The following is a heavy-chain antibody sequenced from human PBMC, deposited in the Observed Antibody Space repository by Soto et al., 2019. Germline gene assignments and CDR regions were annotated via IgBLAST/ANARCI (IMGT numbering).Heavy chain of an antibody. J-gene: IGHJ4*02. CDR3: AREVTGLYPNFDY. CDR2: ISSTSSYI. CDR1: GFTFSGFS. Sequence: GGSLRLSCAASGFTFSGFSMNWVRQAPGKGLEWVSSISSTSSYIYYADSVKGRFTISRDNAKNSLYLQMNSLRAEDTSVYYCAREVTGLYPNFDYWGQGTLVTVSS. V-gene: IGHV3-21*01.